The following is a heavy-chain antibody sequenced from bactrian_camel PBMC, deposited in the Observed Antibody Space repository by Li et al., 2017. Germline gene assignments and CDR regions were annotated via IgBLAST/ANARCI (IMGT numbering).Heavy chain of an antibody. CDR3: TTSWSWVPHID. D-gene: IGHD1*01. V-gene: IGHV3S9*01. CDR2: VDIDGTK. CDR1: GYTATNYA. J-gene: IGHJ4*01. Sequence: QVQLVESGGGSVQAGGSLRLSCEASGYTATNYAMGWFRQAPGKEREGVAVVDIDGTKMYADSVKGRFTVSRDNAKNTLYLQLNHLEAEDTAMYYCTTSWSWVPHIDWGQGTQVTVS.